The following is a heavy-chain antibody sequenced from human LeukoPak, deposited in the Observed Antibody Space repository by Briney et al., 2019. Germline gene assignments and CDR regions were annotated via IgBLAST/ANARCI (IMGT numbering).Heavy chain of an antibody. J-gene: IGHJ2*01. CDR2: IYYSGST. Sequence: SETLSLTCTVSGGSISSSSYYWGWIRQPPGKGLEWIGSIYYSGSTYYNPSLKSRVTISVDTSKNQFSLKLSSVTAADTAVYYCARDITVTTFWYFDLWGRGTLVTVSS. D-gene: IGHD4-17*01. V-gene: IGHV4-39*07. CDR3: ARDITVTTFWYFDL. CDR1: GGSISSSSYY.